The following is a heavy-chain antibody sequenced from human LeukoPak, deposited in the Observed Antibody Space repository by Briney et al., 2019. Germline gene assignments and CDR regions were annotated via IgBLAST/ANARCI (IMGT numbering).Heavy chain of an antibody. Sequence: PGGSLRLSCAASGFTFSSYAMHWVRQAPGKGLEWVANIKEDGGEKFYVDSVKGRFTISKDNTKNSLYLQMSSLRAEDTAVYYCATGAYTFHNWGQGTLVTVSS. V-gene: IGHV3-7*01. J-gene: IGHJ4*02. D-gene: IGHD2-2*02. CDR2: IKEDGGEK. CDR1: GFTFSSYA. CDR3: ATGAYTFHN.